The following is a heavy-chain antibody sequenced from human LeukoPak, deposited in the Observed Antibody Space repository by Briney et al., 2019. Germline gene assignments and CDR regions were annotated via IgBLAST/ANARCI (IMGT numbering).Heavy chain of an antibody. D-gene: IGHD3-16*01. V-gene: IGHV4-34*01. CDR2: INHSGST. Sequence: PSETLSLTCAVYGGSFSGYYWSWIRQPPGKGLEWIGEINHSGSTNYNPSLKSRVTISVDTSKNQFSLKLSSVTAADTAVYYCARGGVTLGGANSDLDYWGQGTLVTVSS. J-gene: IGHJ4*02. CDR3: ARGGVTLGGANSDLDY. CDR1: GGSFSGYY.